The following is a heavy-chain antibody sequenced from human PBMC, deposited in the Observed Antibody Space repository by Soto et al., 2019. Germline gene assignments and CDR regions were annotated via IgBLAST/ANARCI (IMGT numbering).Heavy chain of an antibody. Sequence: ASVKVSCKASGYTFTIYGINWVRQPPGQGLEWMGWISAYNGNTNYAQKLQGRVTMTTDTSTSTAYMELRSLRSDDTAVYYCAREGLGRDAFDIWGQGTMVTVSS. CDR1: GYTFTIYG. CDR2: ISAYNGNT. V-gene: IGHV1-18*01. J-gene: IGHJ3*02. D-gene: IGHD3-9*01. CDR3: AREGLGRDAFDI.